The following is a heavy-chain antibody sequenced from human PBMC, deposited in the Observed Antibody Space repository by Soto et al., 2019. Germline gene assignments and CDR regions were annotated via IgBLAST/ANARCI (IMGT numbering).Heavy chain of an antibody. CDR3: PTEAYCAGKRVRVDY. J-gene: IGHJ4*01. CDR2: IKSKLDGGPP. Sequence: GGTLRLSCAASGFTFTSAWIKWVRPAPAKGPEWVGRIKSKLDGGPPDFAAPATGRFAISKLDSKSKVYMQMNSQKTEEAVMHYGPTEAYCAGKRVRVDYWGPGALVTVS. CDR1: GFTFTSAW. V-gene: IGHV3-15*07. D-gene: IGHD2-21*01.